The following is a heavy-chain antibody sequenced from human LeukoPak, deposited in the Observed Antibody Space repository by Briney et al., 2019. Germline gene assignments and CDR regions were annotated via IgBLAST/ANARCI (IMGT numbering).Heavy chain of an antibody. J-gene: IGHJ4*02. CDR2: ISDSGGCT. CDR1: GFTFSSYV. Sequence: GGSLRLSCAASGFTFSSYVMSWVRQAPGKGLEWVSTISDSGGCTYYAESVKGRFTISRDNSKNTLFLQMSSLRAEDTAVYYCAKDYDMRYFDYWGQGTLVTVSS. CDR3: AKDYDMRYFDY. D-gene: IGHD3-22*01. V-gene: IGHV3-23*01.